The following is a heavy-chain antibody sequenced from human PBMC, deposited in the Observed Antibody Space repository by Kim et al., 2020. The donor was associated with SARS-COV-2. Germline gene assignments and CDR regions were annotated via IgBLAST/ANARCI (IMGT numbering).Heavy chain of an antibody. Sequence: GGSLRLSCAASGFTFSSYAMSWVRQAPGKGLEWVSAISGSGGSTYYADSVKGRFTISRDNSKNTLYLQMNSLRAEDTAVYYCAKDASVLRYFDWLLYYDYWGQGPLVTVSS. J-gene: IGHJ4*02. D-gene: IGHD3-9*01. V-gene: IGHV3-23*01. CDR2: ISGSGGST. CDR3: AKDASVLRYFDWLLYYDY. CDR1: GFTFSSYA.